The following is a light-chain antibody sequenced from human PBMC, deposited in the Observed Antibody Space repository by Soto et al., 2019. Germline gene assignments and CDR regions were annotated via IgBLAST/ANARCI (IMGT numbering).Light chain of an antibody. CDR1: GSDVGGYNY. CDR3: SSYTSSSTPSYV. CDR2: DVS. J-gene: IGLJ1*01. Sequence: QSVLTQPASVSGSPGQSITTSCTGTGSDVGGYNYVSWYQQHPGKAPKLMIYDVSNRPSGVSNRFSGSKSGNTASLTISGLQAEDEADYYCSSYTSSSTPSYVLGTGTKVTVL. V-gene: IGLV2-14*01.